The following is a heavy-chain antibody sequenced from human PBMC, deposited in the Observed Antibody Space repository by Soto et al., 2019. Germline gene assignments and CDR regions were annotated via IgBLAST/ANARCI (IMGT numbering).Heavy chain of an antibody. CDR2: IVVGSGNT. CDR3: AAGQYSSSWPQLGRNSGAGPIDY. V-gene: IGHV1-58*01. J-gene: IGHJ4*02. Sequence: QMQLVQSGPEVKKPGTSVKVSCKASGFTFTSSAVQWVRQARGQRLEWIGWIVVGSGNTNYAQKFQERVTITRDMSTSTAYMELSSLRSEDTAVYYCAAGQYSSSWPQLGRNSGAGPIDYWGQGTLVTVSS. D-gene: IGHD6-13*01. CDR1: GFTFTSSA.